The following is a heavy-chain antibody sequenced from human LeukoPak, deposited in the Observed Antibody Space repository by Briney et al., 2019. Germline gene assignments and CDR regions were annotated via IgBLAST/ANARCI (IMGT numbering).Heavy chain of an antibody. D-gene: IGHD6-19*01. V-gene: IGHV3-23*01. J-gene: IGHJ4*02. CDR1: GFTFSSYA. CDR3: AKRISGWSYYFDY. Sequence: PGGSLRLSCAASGFTFSSYAMSWVRQAPGKGLEWVSAISGSGGSTYYADSVKGRFTISRDNPKNTLYLQMNSLRAEDTAVYYCAKRISGWSYYFDYWGQGTLVTVSS. CDR2: ISGSGGST.